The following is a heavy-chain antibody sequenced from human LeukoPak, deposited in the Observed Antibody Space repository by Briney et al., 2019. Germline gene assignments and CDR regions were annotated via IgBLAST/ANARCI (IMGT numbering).Heavy chain of an antibody. CDR3: AKVDRGDYSSSPVPYYNCYMNV. D-gene: IGHD6-13*01. CDR1: GFTFSYYS. CDR2: ISSSSSLI. V-gene: IGHV3-21*01. J-gene: IGHJ6*03. Sequence: GGSLRLSCAVSGFTFSYYSMNWVRQAPGRGLEWVSCISSSSSLIFYSDSVRGRFTISRDNAKNLLYLHMNSLRVEDTAVYYCAKVDRGDYSSSPVPYYNCYMNVWGKGTTVTVSS.